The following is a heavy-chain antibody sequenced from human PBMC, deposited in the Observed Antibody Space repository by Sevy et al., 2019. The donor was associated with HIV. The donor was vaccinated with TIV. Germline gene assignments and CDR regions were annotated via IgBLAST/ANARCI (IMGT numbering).Heavy chain of an antibody. D-gene: IGHD2-2*01. Sequence: GGSLRLSCAASGFTFSSYWMSWVRQAPGKGLEWVANIKQDGSEKYYVDSVKGRFTISRDNAKNSLYLQMNSLRAEDTAVYYCAREFNPYQLLFSERYFDYWGQGTLVTVSS. CDR2: IKQDGSEK. J-gene: IGHJ4*02. CDR3: AREFNPYQLLFSERYFDY. V-gene: IGHV3-7*03. CDR1: GFTFSSYW.